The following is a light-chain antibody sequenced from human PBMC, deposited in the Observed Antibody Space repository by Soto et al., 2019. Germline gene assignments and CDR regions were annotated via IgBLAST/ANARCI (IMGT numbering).Light chain of an antibody. CDR2: RNN. J-gene: IGLJ1*01. CDR3: AAGDDSLKV. CDR1: SSNIGSNY. V-gene: IGLV1-47*01. Sequence: QSVLTQPPPASGTPGQRVTISCSGSSSNIGSNYVYWYQQLPGTAPKLLIYRNNQRPSGVPDRFSGSKSGTSASLAISGLRSEDEADYYCAAGDDSLKVFGTGTKVTVL.